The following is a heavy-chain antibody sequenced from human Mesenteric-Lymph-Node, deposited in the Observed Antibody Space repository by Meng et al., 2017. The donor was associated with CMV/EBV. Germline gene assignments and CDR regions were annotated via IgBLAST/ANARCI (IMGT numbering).Heavy chain of an antibody. D-gene: IGHD3-10*01. Sequence: QLQLQESGPGLVKPSGTLSLTCTGPGGSISSSSYYWGWIRQPPGKGLEWIGSIYYSGSTYYNPSLKSRVTISVDTSKNQFSLKLSSVTAADTAVYYCARPHYYGSGSSPWFDPWGQGTLVTVSS. V-gene: IGHV4-39*01. CDR2: IYYSGST. CDR1: GGSISSSSYY. CDR3: ARPHYYGSGSSPWFDP. J-gene: IGHJ5*02.